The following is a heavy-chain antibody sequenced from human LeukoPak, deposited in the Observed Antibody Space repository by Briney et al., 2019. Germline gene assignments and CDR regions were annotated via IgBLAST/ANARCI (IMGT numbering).Heavy chain of an antibody. CDR2: ISKGSGYI. CDR3: AKDGPYHDILTGYRRTSAYYFDY. CDR1: GFTFSNYS. Sequence: GVLRLSCVGSGFTFSNYSFNWVRQAPGKGLEWVSSISKGSGYIYQTDSVKGRFTISRDKSKNTLNLQMNSLRAEDTAVYYCAKDGPYHDILTGYRRTSAYYFDYWGQGTLVTVSS. J-gene: IGHJ4*02. D-gene: IGHD3-9*01. V-gene: IGHV3-21*01.